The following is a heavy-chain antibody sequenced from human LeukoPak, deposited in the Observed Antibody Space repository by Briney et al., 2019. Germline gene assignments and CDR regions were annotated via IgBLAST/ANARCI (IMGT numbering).Heavy chain of an antibody. CDR2: INTSGGST. CDR1: GFTFSSYG. D-gene: IGHD3-22*01. J-gene: IGHJ4*02. CDR3: AKEIDYDSSGYYSNFDY. Sequence: GGSLRLSCAASGFTFSSYGMSWVRQAPGKGLEWVSAINTSGGSTYYADSVKGRFTISRDNSKNTLYLQMNSLRVDDTAVYYCAKEIDYDSSGYYSNFDYWGQVTLVTVSS. V-gene: IGHV3-23*01.